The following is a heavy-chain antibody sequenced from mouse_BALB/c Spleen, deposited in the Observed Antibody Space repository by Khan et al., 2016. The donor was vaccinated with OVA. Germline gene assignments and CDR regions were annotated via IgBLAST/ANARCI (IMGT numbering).Heavy chain of an antibody. Sequence: QIQLVQSGPALKKPGETVKISCKASGYTFTNYGMTWVKQAPGQGLKWMGWINTYTGEPTYADDFKGRFAFSLAASATTAYLQINNLKKEDTATYFCARVGNYWYFDVWGAGTTGTISS. V-gene: IGHV9-3-1*01. J-gene: IGHJ1*01. CDR1: GYTFTNYG. CDR3: ARVGNYWYFDV. D-gene: IGHD2-1*01. CDR2: INTYTGEP.